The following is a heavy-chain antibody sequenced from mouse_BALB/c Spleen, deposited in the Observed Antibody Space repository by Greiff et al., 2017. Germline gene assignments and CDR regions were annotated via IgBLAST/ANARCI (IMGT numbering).Heavy chain of an antibody. Sequence: EVKLMESGGGLVKPGGSLKLSCAASGFTFSSYAMSWVRQTPEKRLEWVASISSGGSTYYPDSVKGRFTISRDNARNILYLQMSSLRSEDTAMYYCARGGGPDPWFAYWGQGTLVTVSA. CDR1: GFTFSSYA. V-gene: IGHV5-6-5*01. CDR3: ARGGGPDPWFAY. J-gene: IGHJ3*01. CDR2: ISSGGST.